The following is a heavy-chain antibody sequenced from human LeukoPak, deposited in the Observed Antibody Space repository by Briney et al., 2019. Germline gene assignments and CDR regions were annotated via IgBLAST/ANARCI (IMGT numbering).Heavy chain of an antibody. D-gene: IGHD3-10*01. CDR2: IYLSGTT. Sequence: SETLSLTCAVSGGSISSSNWWNWVRQSPGKGLEWIGEIYLSGTTNYNPSLKSRVTILVDKSKNQFSLKLSSVTAADTAVYYCARDWFRWGQGTLVTVSS. J-gene: IGHJ4*02. V-gene: IGHV4-4*02. CDR1: GGSISSSNW. CDR3: ARDWFR.